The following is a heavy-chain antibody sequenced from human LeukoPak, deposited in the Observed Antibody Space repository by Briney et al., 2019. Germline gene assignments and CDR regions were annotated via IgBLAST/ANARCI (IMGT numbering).Heavy chain of an antibody. J-gene: IGHJ4*02. CDR3: AKDPYSSPYYGPGY. V-gene: IGHV3-23*01. D-gene: IGHD6-19*01. CDR2: ISVSGNT. Sequence: GRSLRLSCAASGFTLSSYAMSWVRQAPGKGLEWVSAISVSGNTYHADSVKGRFTISRDSSKNTLYLQMNRLRAEDAAVYYCAKDPYSSPYYGPGYLGQGTLVTVSS. CDR1: GFTLSSYA.